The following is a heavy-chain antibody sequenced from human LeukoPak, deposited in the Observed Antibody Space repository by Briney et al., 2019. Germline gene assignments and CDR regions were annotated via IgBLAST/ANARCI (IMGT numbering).Heavy chain of an antibody. CDR1: GYSFISYW. CDR3: VTPTQGYCSSTSCNERPISGNTQGYYYYAVDV. J-gene: IGHJ6*02. V-gene: IGHV5-10-1*01. D-gene: IGHD2-2*01. Sequence: GESLRISCQGSGYSFISYWISWVRQMPGKGLEWMGRIDPTDSYTTYSPSLQGHVTFSADKSISTAYLQWTSLKASDTAMYYCVTPTQGYCSSTSCNERPISGNTQGYYYYAVDVWGQGTTVTVSS. CDR2: IDPTDSYT.